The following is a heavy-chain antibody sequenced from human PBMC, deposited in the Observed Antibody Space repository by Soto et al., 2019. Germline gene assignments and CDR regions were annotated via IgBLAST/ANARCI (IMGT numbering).Heavy chain of an antibody. Sequence: SQTLSLTCAISGDSVSSNSAAWNWIRQSPSRGLEWLGRTYYRSKWYNDYAVSVKSRITINPDTSKNQFSLQLNSVTPEDTAVYYCARVKESRHSSGLYYFDYWGQGTLVTVSS. J-gene: IGHJ4*02. D-gene: IGHD6-19*01. CDR1: GDSVSSNSAA. CDR3: ARVKESRHSSGLYYFDY. V-gene: IGHV6-1*01. CDR2: TYYRSKWYN.